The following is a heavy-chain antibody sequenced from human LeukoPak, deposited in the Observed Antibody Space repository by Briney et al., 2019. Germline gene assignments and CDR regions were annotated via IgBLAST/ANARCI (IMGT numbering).Heavy chain of an antibody. V-gene: IGHV3-23*01. D-gene: IGHD1-26*01. CDR3: AKVGGSFHFDY. CDR1: GFTLSTYA. CDR2: ISGGAGST. J-gene: IGHJ4*02. Sequence: PGGSLRLSCAASGFTLSTYAMSWVPQAPGQGLKWVSAISGGAGSTYYADSVKGRFTISRDNSKNTLYLQMNSLRAEDTAVYYCAKVGGSFHFDYWGQGTLVTVSS.